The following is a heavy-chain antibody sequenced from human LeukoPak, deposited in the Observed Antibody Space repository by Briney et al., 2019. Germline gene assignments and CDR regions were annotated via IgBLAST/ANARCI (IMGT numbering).Heavy chain of an antibody. Sequence: GGSLRLSCAASGFNFNNAWMSWVRQAPGKGLEWVSLIRWDGYSTYYADSAKGRFTISRDISKNSLYLQMNSLRTEDTALYYCAKGDSAMDTTLDYWGQGTLVTVSS. CDR3: AKGDSAMDTTLDY. CDR2: IRWDGYST. D-gene: IGHD5-18*01. V-gene: IGHV3-43*01. J-gene: IGHJ4*02. CDR1: GFNFNNAW.